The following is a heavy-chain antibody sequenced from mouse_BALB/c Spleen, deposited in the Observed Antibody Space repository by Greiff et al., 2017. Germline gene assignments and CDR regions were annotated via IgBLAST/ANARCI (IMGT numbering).Heavy chain of an antibody. J-gene: IGHJ4*01. CDR1: GYSFTSYW. Sequence: QVQLQQSGPQLVRPGASVKISCKASGYSFTSYWMHWVKQRPGQGLEWIGMIDPSDSETRLNQKFKDKATLTVDKSSSTAYMQLSSPTSEDSAVYYCARLTQYGNPYYAMDYWGQGTSVTVSS. CDR3: ARLTQYGNPYYAMDY. CDR2: IDPSDSET. D-gene: IGHD2-10*02. V-gene: IGHV1S126*01.